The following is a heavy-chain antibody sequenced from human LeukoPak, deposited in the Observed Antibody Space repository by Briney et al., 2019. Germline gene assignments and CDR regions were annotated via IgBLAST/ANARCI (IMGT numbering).Heavy chain of an antibody. CDR1: GASVGGNH. D-gene: IGHD3-16*01. J-gene: IGHJ4*02. V-gene: IGHV4-59*02. Sequence: SETLSLTCAVSGASVGGNHWSWIRQSPEKGLEWIGYFYNSGRSTYNPSLKSRVTISADTSKNHFSLKLNSVTTADTAVYYCTRGAGWLIDYWGQGILVTVSS. CDR2: FYNSGRS. CDR3: TRGAGWLIDY.